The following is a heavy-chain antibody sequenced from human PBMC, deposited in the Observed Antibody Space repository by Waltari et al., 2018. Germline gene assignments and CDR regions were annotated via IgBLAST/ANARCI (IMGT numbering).Heavy chain of an antibody. CDR1: GFTFTSSA. D-gene: IGHD6-6*01. V-gene: IGHV1-58*01. Sequence: QMQLVQSGPEVKKPGTSVKVSCKASGFTFTSSAVKWVRQARGQRLEWIGWIVVGSGNTNYAQKFQERVTITRDMSTSTAYMELSSLRSEDTVVYYCAASPNLVAARHFWFDPWGQGTLVTVSS. CDR2: IVVGSGNT. J-gene: IGHJ5*02. CDR3: AASPNLVAARHFWFDP.